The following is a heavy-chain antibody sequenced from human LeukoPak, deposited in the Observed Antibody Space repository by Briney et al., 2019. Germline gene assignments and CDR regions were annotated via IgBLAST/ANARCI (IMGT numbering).Heavy chain of an antibody. CDR3: AREAVVGATLFDY. CDR2: IYYTGNT. CDR1: GDSISSSGYY. Sequence: PSETLSLTCTVSGDSISSSGYYWGWVRQPPGKGLEWIGSIYYTGNTYYNPSLESRVTISLDTSKNQFSLKLSSVTAADTAVYYCAREAVVGATLFDYWGQGTLVTVSS. J-gene: IGHJ4*02. V-gene: IGHV4-39*07. D-gene: IGHD1-26*01.